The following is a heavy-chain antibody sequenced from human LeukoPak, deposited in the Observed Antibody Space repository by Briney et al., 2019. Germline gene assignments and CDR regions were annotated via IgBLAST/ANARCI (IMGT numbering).Heavy chain of an antibody. CDR3: ARTSAMDY. V-gene: IGHV1-2*02. D-gene: IGHD2-2*01. CDR1: GYTFTGYY. CDR2: INPNSGGT. Sequence: ASVKVSCRASGYTFTGYYIHWVRQAPGQGLEWMGWINPNSGGTNYAQKFQGRVTLTWETSISTAYMDLRRLRSDDTAVYYCARTSAMDYWGQGTLVTVSS. J-gene: IGHJ4*02.